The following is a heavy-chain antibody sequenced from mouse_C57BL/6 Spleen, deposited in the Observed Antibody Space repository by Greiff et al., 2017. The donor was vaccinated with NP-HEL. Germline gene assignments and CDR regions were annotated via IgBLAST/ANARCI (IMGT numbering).Heavy chain of an antibody. D-gene: IGHD2-4*01. Sequence: EVNVVESGEGLVKPGGSLKLSCAASGFTFSSYAMSWVRQTPEKRLEWVAYISSGGDYIYYADTVKGRFTISRDNARNTLYLQMSSLKSEDTAMYYCTRDRGLRRGGYAMDYWGQGTSVTVSS. V-gene: IGHV5-9-1*02. J-gene: IGHJ4*01. CDR2: ISSGGDYI. CDR3: TRDRGLRRGGYAMDY. CDR1: GFTFSSYA.